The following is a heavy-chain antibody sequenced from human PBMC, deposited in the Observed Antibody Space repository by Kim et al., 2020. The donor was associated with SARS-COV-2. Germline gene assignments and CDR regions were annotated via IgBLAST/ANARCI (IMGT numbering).Heavy chain of an antibody. CDR2: INAGNGNT. J-gene: IGHJ4*02. V-gene: IGHV1-3*01. CDR3: ARLRAARYYFDY. Sequence: ASVKVSCKASGYTFTSYAMHWVRQAPGQRLEWMGWINAGNGNTKYSQKFQGRVTITRDTSASTAYMELSSLRSEDTAVYYCARLRAARYYFDYWGQGTLVTVSS. D-gene: IGHD6-6*01. CDR1: GYTFTSYA.